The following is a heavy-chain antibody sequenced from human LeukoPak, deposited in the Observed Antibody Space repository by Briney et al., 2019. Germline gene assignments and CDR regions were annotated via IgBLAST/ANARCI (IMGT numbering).Heavy chain of an antibody. CDR2: ISSGGSGGTT. CDR1: GFTFSTYA. Sequence: GGSLRLSCAASGFTFSTYAMNWVRQAPGKGLEWVSRISSGGSGGTTYYADYVKGRFTISRDNSKNTLYLQMDSLRVEDTAVYYCATEMATIKWGPYWGQGTRVTVSA. J-gene: IGHJ4*02. CDR3: ATEMATIKWGPY. D-gene: IGHD5-24*01. V-gene: IGHV3-23*01.